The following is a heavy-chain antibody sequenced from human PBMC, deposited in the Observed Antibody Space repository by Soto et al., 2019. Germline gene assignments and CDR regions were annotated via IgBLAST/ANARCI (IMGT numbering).Heavy chain of an antibody. D-gene: IGHD3-9*01. J-gene: IGHJ6*02. CDR1: GGSISSGGYD. CDR2: IYYSGST. V-gene: IGHV4-31*03. Sequence: SETLSLTCTVSGGSISSGGYDWSWIRQHPXKGLEWIGYIYYSGSTYYNPSLKSRVTISVDTSKNQFSLKLSSVTAADTAVYYCASARYFDWLYPDYYRMDVWGQGTTVTVSS. CDR3: ASARYFDWLYPDYYRMDV.